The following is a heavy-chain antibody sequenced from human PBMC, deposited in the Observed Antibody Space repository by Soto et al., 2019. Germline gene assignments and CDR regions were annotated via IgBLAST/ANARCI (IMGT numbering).Heavy chain of an antibody. CDR2: IGTAGDT. CDR3: ARATNWGGHDY. Sequence: GGSLRLSCAASGFTFSSYDMHWVRQATGKGLEWVSAIGTAGDTYYPGSVKGRFTISRENAKNSLYLQMNSLRAGDTAVYYCARATNWGGHDYWGQGTLVTVSS. J-gene: IGHJ4*02. CDR1: GFTFSSYD. V-gene: IGHV3-13*01. D-gene: IGHD7-27*01.